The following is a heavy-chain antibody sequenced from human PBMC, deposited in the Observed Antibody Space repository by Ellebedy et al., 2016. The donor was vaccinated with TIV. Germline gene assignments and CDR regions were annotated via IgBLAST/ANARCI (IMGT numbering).Heavy chain of an antibody. CDR1: AFTFSSHA. CDR3: ARATRVAGSPNSLIDY. V-gene: IGHV3-23*01. Sequence: PSETLSLTCAASAFTFSSHAMSWVRQAPGKGLEWVSVISNNADATYYADPVKGRFTISRDNSKNTVYLQMNSLRAEDTALYYCARATRVAGSPNSLIDYWGQGILVTVSS. J-gene: IGHJ4*02. D-gene: IGHD6-19*01. CDR2: ISNNADAT.